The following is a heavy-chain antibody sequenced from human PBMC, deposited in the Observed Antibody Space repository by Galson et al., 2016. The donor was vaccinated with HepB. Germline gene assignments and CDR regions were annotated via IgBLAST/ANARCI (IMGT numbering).Heavy chain of an antibody. V-gene: IGHV3-74*01. J-gene: IGHJ6*02. D-gene: IGHD5-24*01. Sequence: SLRLSCAASGFTFSTCCMHWVRQAPGKGLVWVSRICTYGSTTNYADSVKGRFTISRDNARNTLSLQMNSLRAEDTAVYYCAREMAPTLGYYYYDMDVWGQGTTVKVSS. CDR2: ICTYGSTT. CDR3: AREMAPTLGYYYYDMDV. CDR1: GFTFSTCC.